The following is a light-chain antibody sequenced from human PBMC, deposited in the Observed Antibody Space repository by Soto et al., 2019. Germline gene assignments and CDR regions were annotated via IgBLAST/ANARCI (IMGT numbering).Light chain of an antibody. J-gene: IGKJ1*01. V-gene: IGKV3-20*01. CDR1: QSVSSSY. CDR2: GAS. Sequence: EIVLTQSPGTLSLSPGERATLSCRASQSVSSSYLAWYQQKPGQAPRLLIYGASSRATGIPDRFSGSGSGTDFTLTISRLEPEDFAVYYCQQYGRPFGQVTKVDIK. CDR3: QQYGRP.